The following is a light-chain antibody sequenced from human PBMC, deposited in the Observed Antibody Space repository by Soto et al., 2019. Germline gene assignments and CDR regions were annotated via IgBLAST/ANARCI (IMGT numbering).Light chain of an antibody. V-gene: IGKV3-20*01. CDR3: QQYGTSLYT. CDR2: RSS. Sequence: EIVLTQSPGTLSLSPGERATLSCRASQSVSNNYLAWYQQQPGQAPRLLIYRSSSRATGIPDRFSGSGSGTDFTLTISRLEPEDFAVYYCQQYGTSLYTFGQGTKLEI. J-gene: IGKJ2*01. CDR1: QSVSNNY.